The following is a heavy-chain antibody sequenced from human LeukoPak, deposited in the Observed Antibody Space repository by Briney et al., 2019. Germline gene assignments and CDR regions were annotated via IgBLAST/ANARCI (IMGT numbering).Heavy chain of an antibody. CDR2: INPRDGST. V-gene: IGHV1-46*01. CDR3: AKSYGSGRAHDF. Sequence: ASVKVSCKASGYTFTNYYIHWVRQAPGQGLEWMGLINPRDGSTTYAQRFQGRVTMTRETSTSTVYMDLSNLRSDDTAVYYCAKSYGSGRAHDFWGQGTLGTVSS. J-gene: IGHJ4*02. CDR1: GYTFTNYY. D-gene: IGHD3-10*01.